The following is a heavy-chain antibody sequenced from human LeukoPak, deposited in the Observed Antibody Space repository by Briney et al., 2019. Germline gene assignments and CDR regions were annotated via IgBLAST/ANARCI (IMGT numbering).Heavy chain of an antibody. Sequence: PGGSLRLSCAASGFTVSSNYMSWVRQAPGKGLEWVSVIYSGGSTYYADSVKGRFTISRDNSKNTLYLQMNSLRAEDTAVYYCVREYCSGGSCYSSYWGQGTLVTVSS. CDR2: IYSGGST. J-gene: IGHJ4*02. CDR1: GFTVSSNY. CDR3: VREYCSGGSCYSSY. D-gene: IGHD2-15*01. V-gene: IGHV3-66*01.